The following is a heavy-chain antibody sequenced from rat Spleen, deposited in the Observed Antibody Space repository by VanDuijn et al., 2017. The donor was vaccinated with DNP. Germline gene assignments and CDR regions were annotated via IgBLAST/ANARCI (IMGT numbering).Heavy chain of an antibody. D-gene: IGHD1-12*01. J-gene: IGHJ4*01. CDR3: ARHRTIMPYYYAMDA. Sequence: EVQLVESGGGLVQPGRSMRLSCTASGFTFRNYDMAWVRQGPTRGLEWVATISYGGSTTYYRDSVKGRFTISRDNAQSTLYLQMDSLRSEDTATYYCARHRTIMPYYYAMDAWGQGASVTVSS. CDR1: GFTFRNYD. CDR2: ISYGGSTT. V-gene: IGHV5-7*01.